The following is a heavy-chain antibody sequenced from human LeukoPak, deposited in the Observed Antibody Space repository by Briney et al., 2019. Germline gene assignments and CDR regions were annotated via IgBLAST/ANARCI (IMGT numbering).Heavy chain of an antibody. CDR2: LSGSGGSSS. CDR3: AKGEYCSSTSCHPTWAFDI. V-gene: IGHV3-23*01. J-gene: IGHJ3*02. D-gene: IGHD2-2*01. CDR1: GFIFSDYA. Sequence: GGSLRLSCAASGFIFSDYAMTWVCQATGKGLEWVSALSGSGGSSSYYADSVKGRFTISRDNSKNILYLEVNSLRAEDTALYYCAKGEYCSSTSCHPTWAFDIWGQGTMVTVSS.